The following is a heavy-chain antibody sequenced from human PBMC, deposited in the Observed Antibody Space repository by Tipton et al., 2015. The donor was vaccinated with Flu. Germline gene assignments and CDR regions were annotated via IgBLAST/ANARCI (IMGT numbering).Heavy chain of an antibody. CDR1: GFTFSSYA. D-gene: IGHD5-12*01. CDR3: AREGRGYDQGTYFDY. Sequence: SLRLSCAASGFTFSSYAMHWVRQAPGKGLEWVAVISYDGSNKYYADSVKGRFTISRDNSKNTLYLQMNSLRAGDTAVYYCAREGRGYDQGTYFDYWGQGTLVTVSS. V-gene: IGHV3-30-3*01. CDR2: ISYDGSNK. J-gene: IGHJ4*02.